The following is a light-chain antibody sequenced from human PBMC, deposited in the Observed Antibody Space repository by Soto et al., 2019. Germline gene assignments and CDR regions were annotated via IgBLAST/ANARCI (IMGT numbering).Light chain of an antibody. J-gene: IGLJ1*01. CDR3: KSYAGSNTYV. CDR1: SNDVGGYNY. CDR2: DVS. Sequence: QSALTQPRSVSGSPGQSVAISCTGTSNDVGGYNYVSWYQQHPGRAPKLMIYDVSQRPSGVPDRFSGSKSGNTASLTISGLQAADEADYFCKSYAGSNTYVFGSGTKLTVL. V-gene: IGLV2-11*01.